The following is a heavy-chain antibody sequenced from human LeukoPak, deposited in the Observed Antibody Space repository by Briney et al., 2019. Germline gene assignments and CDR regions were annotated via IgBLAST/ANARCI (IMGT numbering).Heavy chain of an antibody. J-gene: IGHJ2*01. CDR1: GFTFGSYD. Sequence: GGSLRLSCAASGFTFGSYDMSWVRQAPGKGLEWVSAISGSGANTYYADSVKGRFTISRDNSKNTLFLQMNSLRAEDTAVYYCARDPHRGPRYFDLWGRGTLVTVSS. CDR2: ISGSGANT. CDR3: ARDPHRGPRYFDL. V-gene: IGHV3-23*01.